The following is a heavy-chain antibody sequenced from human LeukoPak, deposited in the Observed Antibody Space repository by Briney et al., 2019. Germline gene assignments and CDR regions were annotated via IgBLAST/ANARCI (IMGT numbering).Heavy chain of an antibody. CDR2: IKNDGSST. Sequence: GGSLRLSCAASGFTFSTYWMHWVRQAPGKGLVLVSRIKNDGSSTSYADSVKGRFTVSRDNAKNTPYLQMNSLIAEDTAVYYCGRERSSGWSDYWGQGTLVTVSS. CDR3: GRERSSGWSDY. V-gene: IGHV3-74*01. J-gene: IGHJ4*02. D-gene: IGHD6-19*01. CDR1: GFTFSTYW.